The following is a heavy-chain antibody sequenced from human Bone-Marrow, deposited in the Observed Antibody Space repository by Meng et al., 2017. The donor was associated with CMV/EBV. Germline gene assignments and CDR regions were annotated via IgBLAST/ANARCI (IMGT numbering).Heavy chain of an antibody. D-gene: IGHD4-17*01. CDR3: ASVTKDY. Sequence: GGSLRLSCAASGFTFRSYVMHWVRQAPGRGLEWVTVVSYDGSHQYYADSVNGRFTISRDNAKNSLYLQMNSLRAEDTAVYYCASVTKDYWGQGTLVTVSS. CDR1: GFTFRSYV. CDR2: VSYDGSHQ. J-gene: IGHJ4*02. V-gene: IGHV3-30*03.